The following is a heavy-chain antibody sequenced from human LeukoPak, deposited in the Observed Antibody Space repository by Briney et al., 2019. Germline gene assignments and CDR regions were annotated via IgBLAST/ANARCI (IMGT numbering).Heavy chain of an antibody. CDR2: IYSGGST. Sequence: GGSLRLSCAASGFTVSSNYMSWVRQAPGKGLEWVSVIYSGGSTYYADSVKGRFTISRDNSKNTLYLQMNSLRAEDTAVYYCARAPPGDHVAFDIWGQGTMVTVSS. CDR1: GFTVSSNY. J-gene: IGHJ3*02. D-gene: IGHD4-17*01. CDR3: ARAPPGDHVAFDI. V-gene: IGHV3-66*01.